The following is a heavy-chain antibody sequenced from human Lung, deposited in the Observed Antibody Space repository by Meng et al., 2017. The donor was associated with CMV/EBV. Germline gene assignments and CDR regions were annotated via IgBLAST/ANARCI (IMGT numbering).Heavy chain of an antibody. Sequence: SCKGSGYSFSSYWIGWVRQMPGKGLEWMGIIYPGDSDTTYSPSFQGQVTISADKSISTAYLQWSSLKASDTAMYYCARTMGPAPFDYWAQGTLVTVSS. V-gene: IGHV5-51*01. J-gene: IGHJ4*02. CDR3: ARTMGPAPFDY. CDR2: IYPGDSDT. CDR1: GYSFSSYW. D-gene: IGHD3-10*01.